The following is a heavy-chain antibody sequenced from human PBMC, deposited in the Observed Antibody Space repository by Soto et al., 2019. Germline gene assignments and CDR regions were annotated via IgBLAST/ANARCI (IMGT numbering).Heavy chain of an antibody. CDR3: AKDRYSSSWGYFQH. CDR1: GCTFSSYA. CDR2: ISGSGSST. J-gene: IGHJ1*01. D-gene: IGHD6-13*01. V-gene: IGHV3-23*01. Sequence: EVQLLESGGGLVHPGGSLRLSCAASGCTFSSYAMSCVRQAPGEGLEWVSAISGSGSSTYYADSVKGRFTISRDNSKNTLYLQINSLRAEDTAVYYCAKDRYSSSWGYFQHWGQGTLVTVSS.